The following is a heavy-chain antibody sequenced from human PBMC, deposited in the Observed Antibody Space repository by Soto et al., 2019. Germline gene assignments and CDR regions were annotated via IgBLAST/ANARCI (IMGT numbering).Heavy chain of an antibody. CDR3: AAERHYCSSTSCPGPYYYYGMDV. Sequence: QMQLVQSGPEVKKPGTSVKVSCKASGFTFTSSAVQWVRQARGQRLEWIGWIVVGSGNTNYAQKFQERVTITGDMSTSTAYMELSSLRSEDTAVYYCAAERHYCSSTSCPGPYYYYGMDVWGQGTTVTVSS. CDR1: GFTFTSSA. CDR2: IVVGSGNT. V-gene: IGHV1-58*01. J-gene: IGHJ6*02. D-gene: IGHD2-2*01.